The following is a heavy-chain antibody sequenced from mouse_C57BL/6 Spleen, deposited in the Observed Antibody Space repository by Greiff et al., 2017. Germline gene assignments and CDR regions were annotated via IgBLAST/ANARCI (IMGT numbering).Heavy chain of an antibody. J-gene: IGHJ3*01. CDR2: IRNKANGYTT. V-gene: IGHV7-3*01. CDR1: GFTFTDYY. Sequence: VQRVESGGGLVQPGGSLSLSCAASGFTFTDYYMSWVRQPPGKALEWLGFIRNKANGYTTEYSASVKGRFTISRDNSKSILYLQMNALRAEDSATYDCARYKMGRGYAYWGQGTLVTVSA. D-gene: IGHD4-1*01. CDR3: ARYKMGRGYAY.